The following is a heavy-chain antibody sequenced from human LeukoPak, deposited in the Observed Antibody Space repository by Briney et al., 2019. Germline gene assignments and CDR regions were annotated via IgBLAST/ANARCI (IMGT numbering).Heavy chain of an antibody. CDR2: IYYSGST. CDR3: ARGDWPSLAAAGIAFDY. Sequence: PSETLSLTCTVSGGSISSYYRSWIRQPPGKGLEWIGYIYYSGSTNYNPSLKSRVTISVDTSKNQFPLKLSSVTAADTAVYYCARGDWPSLAAAGIAFDYWGQGTLVTVSS. D-gene: IGHD6-13*01. CDR1: GGSISSYY. V-gene: IGHV4-59*08. J-gene: IGHJ4*02.